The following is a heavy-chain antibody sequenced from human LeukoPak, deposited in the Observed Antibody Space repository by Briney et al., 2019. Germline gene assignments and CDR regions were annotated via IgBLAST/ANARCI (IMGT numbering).Heavy chain of an antibody. Sequence: GTSLRLSCVASAFTFSNQGMHWVRQAPGKGLEWVSVIAGDGGAKFYADSVKGRFTLSRDNSKNMFFLQMNSLTVEDTAVYYCAREATWGQWYFDHWGQGTPVTVSS. J-gene: IGHJ4*02. CDR2: IAGDGGAK. CDR3: AREATWGQWYFDH. V-gene: IGHV3-30*03. CDR1: AFTFSNQG. D-gene: IGHD6-19*01.